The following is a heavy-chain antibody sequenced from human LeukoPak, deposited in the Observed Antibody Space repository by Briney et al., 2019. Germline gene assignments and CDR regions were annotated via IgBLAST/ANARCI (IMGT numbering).Heavy chain of an antibody. Sequence: GGSLRLSCAVSGFSVSSDYMSWVRQAPGKGLDWVSVTYSGGSTFYADSVKGRFTVSRDNSKNTLYLQMNSLRADDTAVYYCARSTEWLLLDHWGQGTLVTVSS. V-gene: IGHV3-53*01. CDR3: ARSTEWLLLDH. J-gene: IGHJ4*02. D-gene: IGHD3-22*01. CDR2: TYSGGST. CDR1: GFSVSSDY.